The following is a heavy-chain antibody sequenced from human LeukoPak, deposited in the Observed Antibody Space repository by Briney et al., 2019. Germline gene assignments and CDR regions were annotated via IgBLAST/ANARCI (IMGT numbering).Heavy chain of an antibody. V-gene: IGHV3-23*01. Sequence: PGGSLRLSCAASGFTFDDYGMSWVRQAPGKGLEWVSVISATGDNRYHADSVKGRFTISRDNSKNTLYLQMNSLRAEDTAVYYWARDLRSGSYYVVGYYFDYWGQGTLVTVSS. J-gene: IGHJ4*02. D-gene: IGHD1-26*01. CDR3: ARDLRSGSYYVVGYYFDY. CDR2: ISATGDNR. CDR1: GFTFDDYG.